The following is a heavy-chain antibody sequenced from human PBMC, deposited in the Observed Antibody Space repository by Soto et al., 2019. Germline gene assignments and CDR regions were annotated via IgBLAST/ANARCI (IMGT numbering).Heavy chain of an antibody. CDR2: IYHSGTT. Sequence: QVQLQESGPGLVKPSETLSLSCNVSGGSISSDYFFWSWVRQHPASGLEWIGYIYHSGTTYYNPSRQSRITISVDTSKNQFSLKLRSVTAADTAFYLAARDEEHGSGLSGGMEVWGQATAATF. D-gene: IGHD3-10*01. V-gene: IGHV4-31*03. CDR1: GGSISSDYFF. J-gene: IGHJ6*02. CDR3: ARDEEHGSGLSGGMEV.